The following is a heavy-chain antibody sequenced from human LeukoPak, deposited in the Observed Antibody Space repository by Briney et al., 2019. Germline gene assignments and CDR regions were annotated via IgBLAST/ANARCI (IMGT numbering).Heavy chain of an antibody. CDR2: ISSSSSYM. Sequence: GGSLRLSCAASGFTFSTFSMNWVRQAPGKGLEWVSSISSSSSYMYYADSVKGRFTISRDNAKNSLYLQMNSLRAEDRAVYYCARGTYFYGSGTLEMDVWGQGTTVTVSS. D-gene: IGHD3-10*01. J-gene: IGHJ6*02. CDR3: ARGTYFYGSGTLEMDV. CDR1: GFTFSTFS. V-gene: IGHV3-21*01.